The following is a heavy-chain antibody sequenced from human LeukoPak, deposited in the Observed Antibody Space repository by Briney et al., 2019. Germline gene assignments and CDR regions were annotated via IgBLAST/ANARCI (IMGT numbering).Heavy chain of an antibody. Sequence: KSSETLSLTCTVSGGSISSSSYHWGWIRQPPWKGLEWIGSIYYSGSTYYNPSLKSRVTMSVDASKNQFSLKVSSVTAADTAVYYCAREWGVAFDYWGQGTLVTVSS. CDR1: GGSISSSSYH. CDR3: AREWGVAFDY. D-gene: IGHD3-10*01. V-gene: IGHV4-39*07. J-gene: IGHJ4*02. CDR2: IYYSGST.